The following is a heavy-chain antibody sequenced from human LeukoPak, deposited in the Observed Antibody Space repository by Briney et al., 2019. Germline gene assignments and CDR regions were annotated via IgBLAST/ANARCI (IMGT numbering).Heavy chain of an antibody. CDR1: GGSISSYY. CDR2: IYYSGST. V-gene: IGHV4-59*01. Sequence: SETLSLTCTVSGGSISSYYWSWIRQPAGKGLEWIGYIYYSGSTNYNPSLKSRVTISVKTSKTQFSLKLSSVTAADTAVYYCARVTGYMIEDYFDYWGQGTLVTVSS. D-gene: IGHD3-22*01. J-gene: IGHJ4*02. CDR3: ARVTGYMIEDYFDY.